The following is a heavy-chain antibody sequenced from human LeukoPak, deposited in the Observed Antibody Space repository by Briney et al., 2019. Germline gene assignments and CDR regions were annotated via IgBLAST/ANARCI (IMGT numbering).Heavy chain of an antibody. D-gene: IGHD3-22*01. Sequence: PGRSLRLSCAASGFTFDDYAMPWVRQAPGKGLEWVSGISWNSGSIGYADSVKGRPTISRDNAKNSLYLQMNSLRAEDTALYYCAKGGYYYDSSGYPYYFDYWGQGTLVTVSS. V-gene: IGHV3-9*01. CDR3: AKGGYYYDSSGYPYYFDY. CDR1: GFTFDDYA. CDR2: ISWNSGSI. J-gene: IGHJ4*02.